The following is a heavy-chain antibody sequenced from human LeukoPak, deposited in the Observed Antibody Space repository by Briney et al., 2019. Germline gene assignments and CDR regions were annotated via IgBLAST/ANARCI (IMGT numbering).Heavy chain of an antibody. CDR3: ARDNWIDC. CDR1: GFTFSKYS. V-gene: IGHV3-48*04. J-gene: IGHJ5*01. CDR2: IGTSSTPI. Sequence: GGSLRLSRAASGFTFSKYSMTWVRQAPGKGLEWVSFIGTSSTPIYYADSVKGRFTISRDNTKNSLYLQMNSLKVEDTAIYYCARDNWIDCWGQGTLVTVSS.